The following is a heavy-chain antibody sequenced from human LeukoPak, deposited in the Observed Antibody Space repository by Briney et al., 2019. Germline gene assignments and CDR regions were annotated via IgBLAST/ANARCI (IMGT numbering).Heavy chain of an antibody. CDR2: ISSSSSYI. V-gene: IGHV3-21*01. Sequence: GGSLRLSCAASGFTFSSYSMNWVRQAPGKGLEWVSSISSSSSYIYYADSVKGRFTISRDNAKNSLYLQMNSLRAEDTAVYYCARDGLDYGFFDYWGQGTLVTVSS. CDR3: ARDGLDYGFFDY. D-gene: IGHD4-17*01. CDR1: GFTFSSYS. J-gene: IGHJ4*02.